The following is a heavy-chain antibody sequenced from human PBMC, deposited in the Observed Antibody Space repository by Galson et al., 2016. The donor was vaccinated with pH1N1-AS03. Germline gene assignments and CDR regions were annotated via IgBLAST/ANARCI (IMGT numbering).Heavy chain of an antibody. Sequence: SLRLSCAASDVSLRAYWMSWVRQSPGKGLEWVANIKQDGSEKYYADFVKGRFTISRDNAKNSLYLQMNSLRAEDTGVYYCARIYAVYDFWSGLLYWGQGTLVTVSS. CDR1: DVSLRAYW. CDR3: ARIYAVYDFWSGLLY. CDR2: IKQDGSEK. V-gene: IGHV3-7*01. D-gene: IGHD3-3*01. J-gene: IGHJ4*02.